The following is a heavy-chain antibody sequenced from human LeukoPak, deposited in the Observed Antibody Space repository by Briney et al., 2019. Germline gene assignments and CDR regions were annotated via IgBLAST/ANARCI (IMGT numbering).Heavy chain of an antibody. J-gene: IGHJ4*02. Sequence: PGGSLRLSCAASGFIFSSYSMNWVRQAPGKGLEWVSSISSSSTYIYYADSVKGRFTISRDNSKNTLYLQMNSLRAEDTAVYYCARSSKYSSSWYYFDYWGQGTLVTVSS. V-gene: IGHV3-21*01. CDR2: ISSSSTYI. D-gene: IGHD6-13*01. CDR3: ARSSKYSSSWYYFDY. CDR1: GFIFSSYS.